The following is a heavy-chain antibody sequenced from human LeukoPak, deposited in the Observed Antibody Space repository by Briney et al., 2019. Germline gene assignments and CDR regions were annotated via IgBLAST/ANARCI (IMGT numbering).Heavy chain of an antibody. V-gene: IGHV1-18*04. D-gene: IGHD5-12*01. CDR3: ARDPRIVATADYYYYYGMDV. Sequence: ASVKVSCKASGYTFTSYGISWVRRAPGQGLEWMGWISAYNGNTNYAQKLQGRVTMTTDTSTSTAYMELRSLRSDDTAVYYCARDPRIVATADYYYYYGMDVWGKGTTVTVSS. J-gene: IGHJ6*04. CDR2: ISAYNGNT. CDR1: GYTFTSYG.